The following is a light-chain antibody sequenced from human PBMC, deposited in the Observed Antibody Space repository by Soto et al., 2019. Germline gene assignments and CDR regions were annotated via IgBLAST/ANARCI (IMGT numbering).Light chain of an antibody. CDR2: DAS. CDR3: QQYNNYWT. J-gene: IGKJ1*01. CDR1: QSISSW. V-gene: IGKV1-5*01. Sequence: DIQITQSPSTLSASVGDRVTITCRASQSISSWLAWYQQKPGKAPKLLIYDASSLESGVPSRFSGSGSATEFTLTISSLQPDDFATYYCQQYNNYWTFGQGTRWIS.